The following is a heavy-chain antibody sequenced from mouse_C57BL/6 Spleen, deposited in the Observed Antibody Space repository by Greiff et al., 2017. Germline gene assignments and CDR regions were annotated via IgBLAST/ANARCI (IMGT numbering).Heavy chain of an antibody. J-gene: IGHJ2*01. CDR1: GFTFSRYA. V-gene: IGHV5-9-1*02. CDR2: ISSGGDYI. Sequence: EVKLVESGEGLVKPGGSLKLSCAASGFTFSRYAMSWVRQTPEKRLEWVAYISSGGDYIYYADTVKGRFTISRDNARNTLYLQMSSLKSEDTAMYYCTRDRDGNYPFDYWGQGTTLTVSS. D-gene: IGHD2-1*01. CDR3: TRDRDGNYPFDY.